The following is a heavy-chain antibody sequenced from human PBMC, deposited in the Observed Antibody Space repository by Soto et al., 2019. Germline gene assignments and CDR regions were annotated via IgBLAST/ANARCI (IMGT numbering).Heavy chain of an antibody. D-gene: IGHD3-3*01. CDR1: GFSLTTSGVG. V-gene: IGHV2-5*02. J-gene: IGHJ4*02. CDR3: AHRVLRTVFGLVTTTAIYFDF. Sequence: QITLNESGPTQVKPRQTLTLTCTFSGFSLTTSGVGVGWIRQSPGKAPEWLALIYWEDDKRYSPSLKSRLTITKDTSKNQVGLTMVDLDPADTATYYCAHRVLRTVFGLVTTTAIYFDFWGQGAPVAVSS. CDR2: IYWEDDK.